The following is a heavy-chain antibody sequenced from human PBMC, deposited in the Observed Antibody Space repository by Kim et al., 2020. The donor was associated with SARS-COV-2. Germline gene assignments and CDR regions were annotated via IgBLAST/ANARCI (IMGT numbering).Heavy chain of an antibody. CDR1: GYSFTSYW. Sequence: GESLKISCKGSGYSFTSYWIGWVRQMPGKGLEWMGIIYPGDSDTRYSPSFQGQVTISADKSISTAYLQWSSLKASDTAMYYCASNVARGSNSGSYWGFDYWGQGTLVTVSS. CDR2: IYPGDSDT. D-gene: IGHD1-26*01. CDR3: ASNVARGSNSGSYWGFDY. J-gene: IGHJ4*02. V-gene: IGHV5-51*01.